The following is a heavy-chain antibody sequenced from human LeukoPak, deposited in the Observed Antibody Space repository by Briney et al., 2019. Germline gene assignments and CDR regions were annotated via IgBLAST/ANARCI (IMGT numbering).Heavy chain of an antibody. Sequence: PGGSLRLSCAASGFTFSSYGMHWVRQAPGKGLEWVAFIRYDGSNKYYADSVKGRFTISRDNSKNTLYLQMNSLRAEDTAVYYCAKDGDPVAATYYFDYWGQGTLVTVSS. D-gene: IGHD6-19*01. CDR1: GFTFSSYG. CDR2: IRYDGSNK. J-gene: IGHJ4*02. V-gene: IGHV3-30*02. CDR3: AKDGDPVAATYYFDY.